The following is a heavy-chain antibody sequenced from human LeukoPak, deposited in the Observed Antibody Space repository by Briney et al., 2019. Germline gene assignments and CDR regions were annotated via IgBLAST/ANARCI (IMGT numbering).Heavy chain of an antibody. D-gene: IGHD5-24*01. CDR3: STDASGSEMATPSWYFDY. V-gene: IGHV4-59*01. CDR2: IYYNGST. Sequence: PSETLSLTCTVSGGSISSYYLSWIRQPPGKGLEWIGCIYYNGSTNYNPSPQSRITISVDPSKNQFSLKLISVAAADDAVEYCSTDASGSEMATPSWYFDYWGQGTLVTVSS. CDR1: GGSISSYY. J-gene: IGHJ4*02.